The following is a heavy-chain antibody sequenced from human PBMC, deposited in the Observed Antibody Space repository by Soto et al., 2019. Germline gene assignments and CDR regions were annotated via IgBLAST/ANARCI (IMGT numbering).Heavy chain of an antibody. CDR3: AREPNSSGWYGEMYAFDI. V-gene: IGHV3-48*02. CDR2: ISSSSSTI. CDR1: GFTFSSYS. J-gene: IGHJ3*02. D-gene: IGHD6-19*01. Sequence: EVQLVESGGGLVQPGGSLRLSCAASGFTFSSYSMNWVRQAPGKGLEWVSYISSSSSTIYYADSVKGRFTISRDNAKNSLYLQMNSLRDEDTAVYYCAREPNSSGWYGEMYAFDIWGQGTMVTVSS.